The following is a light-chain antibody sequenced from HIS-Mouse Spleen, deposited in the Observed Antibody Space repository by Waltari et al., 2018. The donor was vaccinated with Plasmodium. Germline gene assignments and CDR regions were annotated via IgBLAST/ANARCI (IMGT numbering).Light chain of an antibody. V-gene: IGKV3-11*01. CDR1: QSVSSY. J-gene: IGKJ4*01. CDR2: AAS. CDR3: QQRSNWPLT. Sequence: EIVLTQSPATLSLSPGERATLSCRASQSVSSYFAWYQQKPGPAPRLLISAASNKATGIPSRFSGSGSGTDFTLTISSLEPEDFAVYYCQQRSNWPLTFGGGTKVEIK.